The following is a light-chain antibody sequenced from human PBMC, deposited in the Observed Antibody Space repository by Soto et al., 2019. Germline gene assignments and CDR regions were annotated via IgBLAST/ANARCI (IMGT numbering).Light chain of an antibody. CDR1: STNIGANDD. V-gene: IGLV1-40*01. J-gene: IGLJ1*01. Sequence: QSVLTQPPSVSGAPGQRVTISRSGSSTNIGANDDVHGYQQVPGTSPKLLLYANTTRPPGAAGRFSGSRSGTSASLALTGLHAEAEADYYCQSYDSSLSDYVFGNGTKV. CDR2: ANT. CDR3: QSYDSSLSDYV.